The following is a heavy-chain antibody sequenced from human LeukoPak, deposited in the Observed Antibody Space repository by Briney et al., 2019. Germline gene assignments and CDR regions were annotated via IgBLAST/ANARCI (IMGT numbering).Heavy chain of an antibody. CDR2: IKPDSGQT. Sequence: GASVKVSCMASGYVFSSHWVHWLRQAPGQGREWVGFIKPDSGQTGLKQSLQGSVTLTRDTSISTVYMEFNGLTSDDTAVYFCARDYPHQRFDIWGQGTLVTVSS. J-gene: IGHJ4*02. V-gene: IGHV1-2*02. CDR1: GYVFSSHW. CDR3: ARDYPHQRFDI. D-gene: IGHD2-2*01.